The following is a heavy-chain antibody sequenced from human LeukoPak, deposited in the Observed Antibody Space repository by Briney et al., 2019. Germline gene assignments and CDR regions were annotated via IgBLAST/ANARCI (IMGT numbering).Heavy chain of an antibody. CDR2: ISAYNGNT. Sequence: GASVKVSCKASGYTFTSYGISWVRQAPGQGLEWMGWISAYNGNTNYAQKFQGRVTMTTDTSTSTVYMELRSLRSDDTALYYCARESGYCSGGICYLLDYWGQGTLVTVSS. V-gene: IGHV1-18*01. J-gene: IGHJ4*02. CDR1: GYTFTSYG. CDR3: ARESGYCSGGICYLLDY. D-gene: IGHD2-15*01.